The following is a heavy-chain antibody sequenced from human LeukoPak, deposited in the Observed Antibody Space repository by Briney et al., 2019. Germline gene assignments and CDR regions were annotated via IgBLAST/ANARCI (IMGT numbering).Heavy chain of an antibody. CDR3: ARTYSGSYYVFDY. J-gene: IGHJ4*02. D-gene: IGHD1-26*01. Sequence: PGGSLRLSCAASGFTFSSYEMNWVRQAPGKGLEWVSYISSSSSTIYYAGSVKGRFTISRDNAKNSLYLQMNSLRDEDTAVYYCARTYSGSYYVFDYWGQGTLVTVSS. CDR1: GFTFSSYE. CDR2: ISSSSSTI. V-gene: IGHV3-48*02.